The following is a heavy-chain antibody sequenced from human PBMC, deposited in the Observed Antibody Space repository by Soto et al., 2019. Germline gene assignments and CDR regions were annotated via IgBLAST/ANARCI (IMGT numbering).Heavy chain of an antibody. CDR3: VRDGTKTLRDWFDP. V-gene: IGHV4-59*10. Sequence: SETLSLTCAVYGGSFSGYYWSWIRKSAGKGLEWIGRIYATGTTDYNPSLKSRVMMSVDTSKKQFSLKLRSVTAADTAVYYCVRDGTKTLRDWFDPWGQGISVTVSS. CDR1: GGSFSGYY. CDR2: IYATGTT. J-gene: IGHJ5*02. D-gene: IGHD1-1*01.